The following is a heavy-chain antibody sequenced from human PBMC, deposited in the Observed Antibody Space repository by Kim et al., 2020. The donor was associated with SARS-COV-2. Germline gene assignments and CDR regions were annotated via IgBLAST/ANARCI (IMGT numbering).Heavy chain of an antibody. J-gene: IGHJ4*02. D-gene: IGHD3-22*01. CDR1: GGSFSGYY. CDR2: INHSGST. Sequence: SETLSLTCAVYGGSFSGYYWSWIRQPPGKGLEWIGEINHSGSTNYNPSLKSRVTISVDTSKNQFSLKLSSVTAADTAVYYCASSLRMYYYDSSPYYFDYWGQGTLVTVSS. CDR3: ASSLRMYYYDSSPYYFDY. V-gene: IGHV4-34*01.